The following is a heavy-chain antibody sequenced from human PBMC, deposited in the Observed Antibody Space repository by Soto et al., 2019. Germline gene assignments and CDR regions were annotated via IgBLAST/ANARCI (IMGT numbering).Heavy chain of an antibody. CDR3: AKDKYYYDSSGSHNYGMDV. CDR2: ISYDGSNK. CDR1: GFTFSSYG. Sequence: GGSLRLSCAASGFTFSSYGMHWVRQAPGKGLEWVAVISYDGSNKYYADSVKGRFTISRDNSKNTLYLQMNSLRAEDTAVYYSAKDKYYYDSSGSHNYGMDVWGQGTTVTVSS. D-gene: IGHD3-22*01. V-gene: IGHV3-30*18. J-gene: IGHJ6*02.